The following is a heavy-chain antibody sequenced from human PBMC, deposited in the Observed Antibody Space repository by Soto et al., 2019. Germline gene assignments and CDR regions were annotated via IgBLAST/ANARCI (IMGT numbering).Heavy chain of an antibody. CDR1: GGSFSGHS. CDR2: INHSGRV. V-gene: IGHV4-34*01. J-gene: IGHJ4*02. D-gene: IGHD3-3*01. Sequence: SETLSLTCAVYGGSFSGHSWTWIRQSPGKGLEWIGDINHSGRVNYSPSLKSRVTISLDTSKNQFSLTLSAVTAADTAMYYCARGKYYDFWSGYYCDYWGQGTLVTVSS. CDR3: ARGKYYDFWSGYYCDY.